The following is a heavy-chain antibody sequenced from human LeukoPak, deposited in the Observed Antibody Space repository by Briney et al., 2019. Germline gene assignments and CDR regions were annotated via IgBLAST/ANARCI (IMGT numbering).Heavy chain of an antibody. CDR1: GGSISSSSYY. CDR3: ARDDNPRIAAAGFDY. D-gene: IGHD6-13*01. Sequence: PSETLSLTCTVSGGSISSSSYYWGWIRQPPGKGLEWIGSIYYSGSTYYNPSLKSRVTISVDTSKNQFSLKLSSVTAADTAVYYCARDDNPRIAAAGFDYWGQGTLVTVSS. V-gene: IGHV4-39*07. J-gene: IGHJ4*02. CDR2: IYYSGST.